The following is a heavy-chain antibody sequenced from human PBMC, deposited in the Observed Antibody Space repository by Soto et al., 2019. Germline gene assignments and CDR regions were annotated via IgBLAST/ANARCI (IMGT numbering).Heavy chain of an antibody. D-gene: IGHD6-13*01. CDR3: ARQGIAAAGSYYYYGMDV. V-gene: IGHV5-10-1*01. Sequence: PGESLKISCKGSGYSFTSYWISWVRQMPGKGLEWMGRIDPSDSYTNYSPSFQGHVTISADKSIGTAYLQWSSLKASDTAMYYCARQGIAAAGSYYYYGMDVWGQGTTVTVSS. J-gene: IGHJ6*02. CDR1: GYSFTSYW. CDR2: IDPSDSYT.